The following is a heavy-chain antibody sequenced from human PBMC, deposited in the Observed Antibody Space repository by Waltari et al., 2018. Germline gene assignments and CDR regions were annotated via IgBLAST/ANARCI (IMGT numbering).Heavy chain of an antibody. D-gene: IGHD5-18*01. J-gene: IGHJ6*03. Sequence: QVQLQQWGAGLLKPSETLSLTCAVYGGSFSGYYWSWIRQPPGKGLEWIGEINHSGSTNYNPSLKSRVTRSVDTSKNQFSLKLSSVTAADTAVYYCARGTQLWFFYYYYYYMDVWGKGTTVTVSS. V-gene: IGHV4-34*01. CDR3: ARGTQLWFFYYYYYYMDV. CDR1: GGSFSGYY. CDR2: INHSGST.